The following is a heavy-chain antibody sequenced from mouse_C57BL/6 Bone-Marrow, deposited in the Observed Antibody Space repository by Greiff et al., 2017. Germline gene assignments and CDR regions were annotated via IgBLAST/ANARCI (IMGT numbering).Heavy chain of an antibody. V-gene: IGHV1-85*01. J-gene: IGHJ1*03. CDR2: IYPRDGSP. D-gene: IGHD1-1*01. Sequence: VKLQESGPELVKPGASVKLSCKASGYTFTSYDINWVKQRPGQGLEWIGWIYPRDGSPKYNEKFKGKATLTVDTSSSTAYMELHSLTSEDSAVYFCARLESDGSSGDWYFDVWGTGTTVTVSS. CDR1: GYTFTSYD. CDR3: ARLESDGSSGDWYFDV.